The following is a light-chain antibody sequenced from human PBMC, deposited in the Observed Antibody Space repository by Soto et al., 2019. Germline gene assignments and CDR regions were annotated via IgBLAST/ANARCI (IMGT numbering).Light chain of an antibody. CDR1: QTVSSIY. CDR2: NGS. V-gene: IGKV3-20*01. Sequence: EIILTQSPDTLSLSPAERATLSCAASQTVSSIYLAWYQKKPGQAPRLLIYNGSSRATGIPDRFSGSGSGTDFTLTISRLEPEDFGVYYCQQYHHSVWTFGQGTKV. CDR3: QQYHHSVWT. J-gene: IGKJ1*01.